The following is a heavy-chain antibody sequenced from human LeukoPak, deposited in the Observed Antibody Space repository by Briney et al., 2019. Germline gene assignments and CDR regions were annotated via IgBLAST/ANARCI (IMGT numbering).Heavy chain of an antibody. D-gene: IGHD4-11*01. Sequence: GGSLRLSCATSGLTFTNAWMSWVRQAPGKGLEWVGRIKSKTDGGTVDYAPPVKGRFTISRDDSRNTLSLEMNFLKTEDTAVYYCTTDPGNYEIFWGQGTLGSVSS. CDR2: IKSKTDGGTV. V-gene: IGHV3-15*01. CDR3: TTDPGNYEIF. J-gene: IGHJ4*02. CDR1: GLTFTNAW.